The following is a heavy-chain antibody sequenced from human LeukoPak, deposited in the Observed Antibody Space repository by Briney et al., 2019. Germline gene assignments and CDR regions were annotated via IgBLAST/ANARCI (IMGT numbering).Heavy chain of an antibody. CDR1: GYTFTSYA. Sequence: VASVKVSCKASGYTFTSYAMHWVRQAPGQRLEWMGWINAGNGNTKHSQKFQGRVTITRDTSASTAYMELSSLRSEDTAVYYCARAMDYYDSSDYWGQGTLVTVSS. D-gene: IGHD3-22*01. CDR3: ARAMDYYDSSDY. V-gene: IGHV1-3*01. CDR2: INAGNGNT. J-gene: IGHJ4*02.